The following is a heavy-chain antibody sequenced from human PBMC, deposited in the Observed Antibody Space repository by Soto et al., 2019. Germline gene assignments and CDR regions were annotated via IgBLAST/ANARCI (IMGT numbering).Heavy chain of an antibody. Sequence: GGSLRLSCAVSGFTFGDHYIDWVRQAPGKGLEWVGRIRNKAHSYSTVYAASVKGRLTFSRDDSKNSVYLQMNSLRAEDTAVYYCAKGEYYYDSSGYFDYWGQGTLVTVSS. D-gene: IGHD3-22*01. CDR2: IRNKAHSYST. CDR3: AKGEYYYDSSGYFDY. CDR1: GFTFGDHY. J-gene: IGHJ4*02. V-gene: IGHV3-72*01.